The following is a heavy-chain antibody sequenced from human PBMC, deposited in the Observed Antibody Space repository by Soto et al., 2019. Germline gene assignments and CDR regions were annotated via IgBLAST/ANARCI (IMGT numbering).Heavy chain of an antibody. V-gene: IGHV4-31*03. CDR1: GGSVNSGGYH. Sequence: QVQLQESGPGQVKPSQTLSLTCTVSGGSVNSGGYHWSWIRQHPGKGLEWIGDIYYSGSTYYNPSLKSRVTISIDTSTNHFSLHLSVLTAPDTAVYYCARAPIPNWNYYGMDVWGQGTTVTVSS. D-gene: IGHD1-1*01. CDR2: IYYSGST. J-gene: IGHJ6*02. CDR3: ARAPIPNWNYYGMDV.